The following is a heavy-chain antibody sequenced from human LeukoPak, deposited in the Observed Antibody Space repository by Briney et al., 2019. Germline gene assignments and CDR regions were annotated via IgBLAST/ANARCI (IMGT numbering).Heavy chain of an antibody. V-gene: IGHV1-8*01. Sequence: ASVKVSCKASGYTFTSYDINWVRQATGQGLEWMGWMNPSSGNTGYAQKFQGRVTMTRNTSISTAYMELSSLRSEDTAVYYCARGSSSWYGGVFDYWGQGTLVTVSS. J-gene: IGHJ4*02. CDR1: GYTFTSYD. CDR3: ARGSSSWYGGVFDY. D-gene: IGHD6-13*01. CDR2: MNPSSGNT.